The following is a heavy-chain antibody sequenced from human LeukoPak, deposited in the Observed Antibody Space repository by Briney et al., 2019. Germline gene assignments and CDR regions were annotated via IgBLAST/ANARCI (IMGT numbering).Heavy chain of an antibody. D-gene: IGHD6-19*01. CDR2: IWYDGSNK. CDR1: GFTFSSYG. CDR3: AREGDSSGWWLDYYYGMDV. V-gene: IGHV3-33*01. J-gene: IGHJ6*01. Sequence: PGGSLRLSCAASGFTFSSYGMHWVRQAPGKGLECVAVIWYDGSNKYYADSVKGRFTISRDNSKNTLYLQMNSLRAEDTAVYYCAREGDSSGWWLDYYYGMDVWGQGTTVTVSS.